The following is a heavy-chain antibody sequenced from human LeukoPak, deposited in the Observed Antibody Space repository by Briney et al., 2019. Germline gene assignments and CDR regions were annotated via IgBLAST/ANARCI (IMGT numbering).Heavy chain of an antibody. V-gene: IGHV3-30-3*01. Sequence: GGSLRLSCAASGFTFSSYAMHWVRQAPGKGLEWVAVISYDGSNKYYADSVKGRFTISRDNSKNTLYLQMNSLRAEDTAVYYCERLSNAGYWGQGTLVTVSS. D-gene: IGHD4-4*01. CDR1: GFTFSSYA. CDR3: ERLSNAGY. J-gene: IGHJ4*02. CDR2: ISYDGSNK.